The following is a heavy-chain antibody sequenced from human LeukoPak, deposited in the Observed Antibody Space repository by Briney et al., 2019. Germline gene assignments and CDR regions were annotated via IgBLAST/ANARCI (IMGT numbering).Heavy chain of an antibody. J-gene: IGHJ4*02. CDR1: GGSFSGYY. Sequence: SETLSLTCAVDGGSFSGYYWSWIRQPPGKGLEWIGEINHSGSTNYNPSLKSRVTISVDTSKNQFSLKLSSVTAADTAVYYCARGQDYYDSSGYRSFDYWGQGTLVTVSS. CDR3: ARGQDYYDSSGYRSFDY. CDR2: INHSGST. D-gene: IGHD3-22*01. V-gene: IGHV4-34*01.